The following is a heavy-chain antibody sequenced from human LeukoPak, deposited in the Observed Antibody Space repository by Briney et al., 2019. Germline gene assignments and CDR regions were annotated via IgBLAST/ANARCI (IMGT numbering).Heavy chain of an antibody. V-gene: IGHV3-74*01. CDR1: GFTFSSYW. CDR3: ARETAGHDY. Sequence: PGGSLGLSCAASGFTFSSYWMHWVRQAPGKGLVWVSRINNDGSTTNYADSVKGRFTISRDNAKNTLYLQVNSLRAEDTAVYYCARETAGHDYWGQGTLVTVSS. J-gene: IGHJ4*02. CDR2: INNDGSTT. D-gene: IGHD1-1*01.